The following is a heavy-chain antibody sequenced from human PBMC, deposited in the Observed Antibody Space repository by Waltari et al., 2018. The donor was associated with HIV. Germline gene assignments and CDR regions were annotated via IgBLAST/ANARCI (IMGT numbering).Heavy chain of an antibody. Sequence: QVQLVQSGAEVKKPGASVKVSCKASGYTFTSYGTSWVRQAPGQGLEWMGWISAYNGNTNYAQKLQGRVTMTTDTSTSTAYMELRSLRSDDTAVYYCARTYYYDSSGYSWGGDAFDIWGQGTMVTVSS. CDR2: ISAYNGNT. V-gene: IGHV1-18*01. J-gene: IGHJ3*02. CDR3: ARTYYYDSSGYSWGGDAFDI. CDR1: GYTFTSYG. D-gene: IGHD3-22*01.